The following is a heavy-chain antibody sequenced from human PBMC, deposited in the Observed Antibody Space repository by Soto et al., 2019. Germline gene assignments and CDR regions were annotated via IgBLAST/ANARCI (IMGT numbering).Heavy chain of an antibody. V-gene: IGHV1-18*01. D-gene: IGHD6-13*01. CDR3: ARDILITDRTCSSWPRFDY. CDR2: ISAYNGNT. Sequence: ASVKVSCKASGYTFTSYGISWVRQAPGQGLEWMGWISAYNGNTNYAQKLQGRVTMTTDTSTSTAYMELRSLRSDDTAVYYCARDILITDRTCSSWPRFDYWGQGTLVTVSS. CDR1: GYTFTSYG. J-gene: IGHJ4*02.